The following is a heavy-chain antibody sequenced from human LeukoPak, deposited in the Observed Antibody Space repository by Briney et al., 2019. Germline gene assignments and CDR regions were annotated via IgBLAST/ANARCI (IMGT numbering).Heavy chain of an antibody. D-gene: IGHD3-22*01. CDR3: AKGRGYYDSSGLTLDY. Sequence: RSGGSLRLSCAASGFTFSSYWMSWVRQAPGKGLEWVSVISGHGASTYYADSVKGRFTISRDNSKNTLYLQMNSLRAEDTAVYYCAKGRGYYDSSGLTLDYWGQGTLVTVSS. V-gene: IGHV3-23*01. CDR2: ISGHGAST. J-gene: IGHJ4*02. CDR1: GFTFSSYW.